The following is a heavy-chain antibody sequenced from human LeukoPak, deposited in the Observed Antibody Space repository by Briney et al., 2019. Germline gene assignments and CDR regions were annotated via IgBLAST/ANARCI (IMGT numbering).Heavy chain of an antibody. J-gene: IGHJ4*02. CDR3: ARQYYSSGSFDY. CDR1: GYSFITSG. D-gene: IGHD6-19*01. V-gene: IGHV5-51*01. Sequence: GECLKISCQASGYSFITSGIGWVRQMPGKGLEWMGVIYPRDSDARYSPSFQGQVTISVDKSINTAYLQWSSLKASDTAIYYCARQYYSSGSFDYWGQGTLVTVAS. CDR2: IYPRDSDA.